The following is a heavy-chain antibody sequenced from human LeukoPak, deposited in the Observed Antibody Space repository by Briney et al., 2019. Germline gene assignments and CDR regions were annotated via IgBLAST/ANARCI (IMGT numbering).Heavy chain of an antibody. Sequence: SGPTLLKPTQTLTLTCTFSGFSLSTSGVGVGWIRQPPGKALEWLALIYWDDDKRYSPSLKSRLTITKDTSKNQVVLTMTNMDPVDTATYYCAHRLELMGLWFGEHGGWFDPWGQGTLVTVSS. J-gene: IGHJ5*02. D-gene: IGHD3-10*01. CDR1: GFSLSTSGVG. V-gene: IGHV2-5*02. CDR3: AHRLELMGLWFGEHGGWFDP. CDR2: IYWDDDK.